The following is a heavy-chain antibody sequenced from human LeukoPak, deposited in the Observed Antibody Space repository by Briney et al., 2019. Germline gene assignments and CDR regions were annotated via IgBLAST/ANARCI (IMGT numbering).Heavy chain of an antibody. D-gene: IGHD2-15*01. CDR1: GSTFSSYW. CDR2: INSDGSST. V-gene: IGHV3-74*01. J-gene: IGHJ4*02. CDR3: ASWVGAAARWFDY. Sequence: GGSLRLSCAASGSTFSSYWMHWVRQAPGKGLVWASLINSDGSSTSYADSVKGRFTISRDNAKNTLYLQMNSLRAEDTAVYYCASWVGAAARWFDYWGQGTLVTVSS.